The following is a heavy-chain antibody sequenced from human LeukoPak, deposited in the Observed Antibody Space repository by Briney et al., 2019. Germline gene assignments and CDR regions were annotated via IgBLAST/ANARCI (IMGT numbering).Heavy chain of an antibody. CDR3: ARDPYYDSSGYSYYYYGMDV. J-gene: IGHJ6*02. CDR1: GFTFSSYW. V-gene: IGHV3-7*01. D-gene: IGHD3-22*01. Sequence: GGSLRLSCAASGFTFSSYWMSWVRQAPGKGLEWVANINQDGSEKYYVDSVKGRFTISRDNAKNSLYLQMHSLRAEDTAVYYCARDPYYDSSGYSYYYYGMDVWGQGTTVTVSS. CDR2: INQDGSEK.